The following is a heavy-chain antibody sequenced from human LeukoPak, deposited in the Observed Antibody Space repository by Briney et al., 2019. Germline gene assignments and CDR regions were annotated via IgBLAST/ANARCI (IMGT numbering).Heavy chain of an antibody. V-gene: IGHV3-30-3*01. J-gene: IGHJ3*02. CDR2: ISYDGSNK. CDR3: ARHPQYCSGGSCYSDDAFDI. Sequence: PGGSLRLSCEASGFTFSSNYMSWVRQAPGKGLEWVAVISYDGSNKYYADSVKGRFTISRDNSKNTLYLQMNSLRAEDTAVYYCARHPQYCSGGSCYSDDAFDIWGQGTMVTVSS. CDR1: GFTFSSNY. D-gene: IGHD2-15*01.